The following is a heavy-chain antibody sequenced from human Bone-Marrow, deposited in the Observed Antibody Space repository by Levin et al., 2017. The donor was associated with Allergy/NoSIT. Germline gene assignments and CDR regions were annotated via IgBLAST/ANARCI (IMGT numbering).Heavy chain of an antibody. CDR3: TRIGYSGAGNYYSHDY. J-gene: IGHJ4*02. V-gene: IGHV3-72*01. Sequence: PGGSLRLSCAVSGFTFSDHYMDWVRQAPGKGLEWVGRSRNKANSYTTEYAASVKGRFTVSRDDSKNSLYLQMTSLKTDDTAIYYCTRIGYSGAGNYYSHDYWGQGTLVTVSS. D-gene: IGHD3-10*01. CDR2: SRNKANSYTT. CDR1: GFTFSDHY.